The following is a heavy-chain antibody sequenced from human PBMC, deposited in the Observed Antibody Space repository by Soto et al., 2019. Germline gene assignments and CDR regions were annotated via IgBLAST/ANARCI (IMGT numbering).Heavy chain of an antibody. J-gene: IGHJ3*02. V-gene: IGHV3-30-3*01. CDR2: ISYDGSNK. CDR3: VRSGPPYYYDSSAPSAFDI. Sequence: GGSLRLSCAASGFTFSSYAMHWVRQAPGKGLVWVAVISYDGSNKYYADSVKGRFTISRDNSKNTLYLQMNSLRAEDTAVYYCVRSGPPYYYDSSAPSAFDIWGQGTMVTVSS. CDR1: GFTFSSYA. D-gene: IGHD3-22*01.